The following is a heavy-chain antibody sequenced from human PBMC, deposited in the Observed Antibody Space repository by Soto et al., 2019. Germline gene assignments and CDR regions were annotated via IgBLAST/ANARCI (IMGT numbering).Heavy chain of an antibody. CDR1: GYTLTRYS. J-gene: IGHJ4*02. V-gene: IGHV1-3*05. D-gene: IGHD3-22*01. CDR2: INAGNGNT. Sequence: QVQLVQSGAEEMKPGASVKVSCKASGYTLTRYSIHWVRQAPGQRLEWMGWINAGNGNTKFSQKFQGRVTITRDTSASTAYMELRGLTSEDTAVYYCAILGTYYFDNSDNYFDFWGQGTLVTVSS. CDR3: AILGTYYFDNSDNYFDF.